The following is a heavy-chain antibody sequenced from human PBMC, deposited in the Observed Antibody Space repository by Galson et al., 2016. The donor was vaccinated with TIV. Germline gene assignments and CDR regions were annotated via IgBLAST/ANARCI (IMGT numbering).Heavy chain of an antibody. J-gene: IGHJ4*02. Sequence: LSLTCTFSGDSISSGNHYWHWIRQHPGKGLEWIGYIYSGGTTFYNPSLKSRVTMSVDTSKNQFALRLRSVTAADTAVYFCARDNLDLTCEYWGPGTLVAVS. V-gene: IGHV4-31*03. CDR2: IYSGGTT. CDR3: ARDNLDLTCEY. CDR1: GDSISSGNHY.